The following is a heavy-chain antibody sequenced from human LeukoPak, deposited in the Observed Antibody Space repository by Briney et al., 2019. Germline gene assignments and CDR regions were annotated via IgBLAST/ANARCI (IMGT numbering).Heavy chain of an antibody. V-gene: IGHV4-59*01. CDR3: ARENDFWSGYYNNYYIAP. CDR2: IYYSGST. D-gene: IGHD3-3*01. Sequence: SETLSLTCTVSGGSISSYYWSWIRQPPGKGLEWIGYIYYSGSTNYNPSLKSRVTISVDTSKNQFSLKLSSVTAADTAVYYCARENDFWSGYYNNYYIAPWGQRTLVTV. CDR1: GGSISSYY. J-gene: IGHJ5*02.